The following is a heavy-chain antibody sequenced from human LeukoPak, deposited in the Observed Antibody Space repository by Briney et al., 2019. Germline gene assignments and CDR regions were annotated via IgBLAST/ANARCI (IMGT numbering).Heavy chain of an antibody. Sequence: SETLSLTCTVSGGSVSSGSYYWSWIRQPPGKGLEWIGYIYYSGSTNYNPSLKSRVTISVDTSKNQFSLKLSSATAADTAVYYCARDLHYYGSGSYYALVSYFDYWGQGTLVTVSS. J-gene: IGHJ4*02. CDR3: ARDLHYYGSGSYYALVSYFDY. D-gene: IGHD3-10*01. CDR1: GGSVSSGSYY. V-gene: IGHV4-61*01. CDR2: IYYSGST.